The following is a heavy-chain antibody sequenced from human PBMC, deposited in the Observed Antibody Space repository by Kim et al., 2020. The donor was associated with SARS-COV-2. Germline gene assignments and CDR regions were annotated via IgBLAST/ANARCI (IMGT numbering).Heavy chain of an antibody. D-gene: IGHD6-13*01. CDR2: IYPGDSDT. Sequence: GESLKISCKGSGYSFTSYWIGWVRQMPGKGLEWMGIIYPGDSDTRYSPSFQGQVTISADKSISTAYLQWSSLKASDTAMYYCARRVRIAAAVSYWYFDLWGRGTLAT. CDR3: ARRVRIAAAVSYWYFDL. J-gene: IGHJ2*01. V-gene: IGHV5-51*01. CDR1: GYSFTSYW.